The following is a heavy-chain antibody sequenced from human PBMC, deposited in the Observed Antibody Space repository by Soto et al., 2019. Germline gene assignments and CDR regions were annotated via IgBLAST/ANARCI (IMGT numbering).Heavy chain of an antibody. V-gene: IGHV3-33*01. D-gene: IGHD6-13*01. CDR1: GFTFSSYG. CDR3: ARDLIAAAEPGYFDY. CDR2: IWYDGSNK. J-gene: IGHJ4*02. Sequence: QVQLVESGGGVVQPGRSLRLSCAASGFTFSSYGMHWVRQAPGKGLEWVAVIWYDGSNKYYADSVKGRFTISRDNSKNTLYLQMNSLRAEDTAVYYCARDLIAAAEPGYFDYWGQGTLVTVSS.